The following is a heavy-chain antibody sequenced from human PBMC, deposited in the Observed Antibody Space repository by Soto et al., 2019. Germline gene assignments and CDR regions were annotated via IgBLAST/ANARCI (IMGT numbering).Heavy chain of an antibody. V-gene: IGHV3-9*01. CDR1: GFTFDDYA. CDR2: INWNSGSI. D-gene: IGHD6-13*01. J-gene: IGHJ1*01. CDR3: VKDESINWYSGHFRH. Sequence: EVQLVESGGVLVQPGRSLRLSCAASGFTFDDYAMHWVRQVPGKGLEWVSGINWNSGSIGYADSVKGRFAISRDNAKNSLHMQMNSLRAEDTAFYYCVKDESINWYSGHFRHWGQGTLVTVSS.